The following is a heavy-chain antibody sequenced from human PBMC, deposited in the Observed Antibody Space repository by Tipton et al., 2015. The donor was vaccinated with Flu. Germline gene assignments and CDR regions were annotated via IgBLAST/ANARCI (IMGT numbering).Heavy chain of an antibody. CDR1: GDSIRGAYY. J-gene: IGHJ6*02. CDR2: IFHTGNI. D-gene: IGHD3-10*01. V-gene: IGHV4-38-2*02. Sequence: TLSLTCSVSGDSIRGAYYWGWIRQPPGKGLEWIGSIFHTGNIYYNPSLQSRLTISVDTSKSQFSLRLNAVSAADTAIYYCVRDQGFGGGMTYNYYLMDVWGQGTTVTVSS. CDR3: VRDQGFGGGMTYNYYLMDV.